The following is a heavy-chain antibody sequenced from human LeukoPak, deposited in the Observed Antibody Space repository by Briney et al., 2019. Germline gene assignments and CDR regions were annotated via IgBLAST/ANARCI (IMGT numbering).Heavy chain of an antibody. CDR3: ARALGYNYGYSVDY. V-gene: IGHV4-31*03. CDR2: IYYSGST. Sequence: PSQTLSLTCTVSGGSISSGGYYWSWIRQHPGKGLEWIGYIYYSGSTYYNPSLKSRVTMSVDTSKNQFSLKLSSVTAADTAVYYCARALGYNYGYSVDYWGQGTLVTVSS. J-gene: IGHJ4*02. CDR1: GGSISSGGYY. D-gene: IGHD5-18*01.